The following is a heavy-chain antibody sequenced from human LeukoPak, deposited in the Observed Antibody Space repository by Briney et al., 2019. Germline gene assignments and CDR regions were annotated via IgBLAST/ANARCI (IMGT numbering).Heavy chain of an antibody. J-gene: IGHJ6*02. V-gene: IGHV3-48*01. Sequence: GGSLRLSCAASGFTFSSYGMNWVRQAPGKGLKWISYISSTSNTIYYADSVKGRFTISRDNAKNSLYLQMNSLRAEDTAVYYCAKDQGAVLRFLEWAHYYYYGMDVWGQGTTVTVSS. CDR2: ISSTSNTI. CDR3: AKDQGAVLRFLEWAHYYYYGMDV. CDR1: GFTFSSYG. D-gene: IGHD3-3*01.